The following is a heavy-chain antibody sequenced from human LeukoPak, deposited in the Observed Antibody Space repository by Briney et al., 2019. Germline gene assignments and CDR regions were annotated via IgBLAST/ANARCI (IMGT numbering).Heavy chain of an antibody. J-gene: IGHJ4*02. V-gene: IGHV4-34*01. CDR2: INHSGST. D-gene: IGHD5-18*01. Sequence: SETLSLTCTVSGGSFSGYYWSWIRQPPGKGLEWIGEINHSGSTNYNPSLKSRVTISVDTSKNQFSLRLSSVTAADTAVYYCARGAGYSYGLYYFDYWGQGTLVTVSS. CDR1: GGSFSGYY. CDR3: ARGAGYSYGLYYFDY.